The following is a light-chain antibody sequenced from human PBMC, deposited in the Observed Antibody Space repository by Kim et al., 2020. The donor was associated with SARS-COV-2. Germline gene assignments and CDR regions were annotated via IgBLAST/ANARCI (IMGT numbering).Light chain of an antibody. Sequence: LSPGERPTLSCRASQSVAPNHLAWFQQKPGQAPRLLIYGTSSRATGIPDRFSASESGTDFTLTISRLEPEDFAVYFCQQYDRPPYTFGQGTKLEIK. V-gene: IGKV3-20*01. CDR3: QQYDRPPYT. J-gene: IGKJ2*01. CDR2: GTS. CDR1: QSVAPNH.